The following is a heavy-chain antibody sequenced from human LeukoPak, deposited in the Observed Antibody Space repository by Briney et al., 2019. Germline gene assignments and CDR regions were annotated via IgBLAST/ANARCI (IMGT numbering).Heavy chain of an antibody. J-gene: IGHJ4*02. V-gene: IGHV3-21*01. CDR3: ARDPLELDFFDY. CDR1: GFTFSSYA. Sequence: PGGSLRLSCAASGFTFSSYAMSWVRQAPGKGLEWVSSISSSSSYIYYADSVKGRFTISRDNSKNTLYLQMNSLRAEDTAVYYCARDPLELDFFDYWGQGTLVTVSP. D-gene: IGHD1-1*01. CDR2: ISSSSSYI.